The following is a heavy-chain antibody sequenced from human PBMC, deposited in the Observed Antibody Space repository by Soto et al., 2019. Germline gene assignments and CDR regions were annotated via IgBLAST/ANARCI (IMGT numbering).Heavy chain of an antibody. CDR1: GDSISGSPYF. Sequence: QVQLQESGPGLVMPSETLSLTCTVSGDSISGSPYFWGWIRQPPGKRLEWIGSIFYDGYTLYTPSLESRVTISVDTSKNQFSLKLTSVAAADTAIYFCARLQAAVPHYRGQGILVTVSS. CDR3: ARLQAAVPHY. CDR2: IFYDGYT. D-gene: IGHD6-13*01. J-gene: IGHJ4*02. V-gene: IGHV4-39*01.